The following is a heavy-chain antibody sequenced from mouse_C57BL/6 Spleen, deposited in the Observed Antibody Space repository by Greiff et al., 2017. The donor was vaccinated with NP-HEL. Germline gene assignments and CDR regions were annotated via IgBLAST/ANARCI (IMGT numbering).Heavy chain of an antibody. CDR3: ARSDYYGSSYDGY. CDR2: IYPSDSET. J-gene: IGHJ2*01. Sequence: QVQLQQPGAELVRPGSSVKLSCKASGYTFTSYWMDWVKQRPGQGLEWIGNIYPSDSETHYNQKFKDKATLTVDKSSSTAYMQLSSLTSEDSAVYYCARSDYYGSSYDGYWGQGTTLTVSS. V-gene: IGHV1-61*01. D-gene: IGHD1-1*01. CDR1: GYTFTSYW.